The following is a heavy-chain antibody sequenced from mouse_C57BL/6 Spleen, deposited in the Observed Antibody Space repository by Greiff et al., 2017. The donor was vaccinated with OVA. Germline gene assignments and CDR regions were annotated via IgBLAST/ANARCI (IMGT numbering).Heavy chain of an antibody. J-gene: IGHJ4*01. D-gene: IGHD1-1*01. Sequence: VQLQQSGAELVKPGASVKISCKASRYAFSSYWMNWVKQRPGKGLEWIGRIYPGDGDTNYNGKFKGKATLTADKSSSTAYMQLSSLTSEDSAVYFCAITTVVANAMDYWGQGTSVTVSS. V-gene: IGHV1-82*01. CDR3: AITTVVANAMDY. CDR2: IYPGDGDT. CDR1: RYAFSSYW.